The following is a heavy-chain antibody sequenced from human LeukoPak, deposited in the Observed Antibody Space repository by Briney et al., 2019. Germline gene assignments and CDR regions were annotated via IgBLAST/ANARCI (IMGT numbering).Heavy chain of an antibody. CDR3: ARGGYDSNFYFYGMDV. CDR2: IYHSGTT. J-gene: IGHJ6*02. CDR1: GGSFSGYY. V-gene: IGHV4-34*01. Sequence: SETLSLTCAVYGGSFSGYYWSWIRQPPGKGLEWIGFIYHSGTTNYNPSLKSRVTISIDMSKNQYSLKMTSVTAADTAMYYCARGGYDSNFYFYGMDVWGQGTTVTVSS. D-gene: IGHD5-12*01.